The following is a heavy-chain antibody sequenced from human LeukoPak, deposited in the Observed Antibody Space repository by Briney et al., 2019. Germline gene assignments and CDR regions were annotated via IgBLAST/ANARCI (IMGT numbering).Heavy chain of an antibody. CDR1: GFIFSSYV. Sequence: PTGGSLRLSCAASGFIFSSYVMSWVRQAPGKGLEWVPNISGRGGGIYYADSVKGRFTISRDNSENTLYLQMNSLRAEDTAVYYCAKERRVVVAATLDYWGQGTLVTVSS. CDR3: AKERRVVVAATLDY. V-gene: IGHV3-23*01. D-gene: IGHD2-15*01. CDR2: ISGRGGGI. J-gene: IGHJ4*02.